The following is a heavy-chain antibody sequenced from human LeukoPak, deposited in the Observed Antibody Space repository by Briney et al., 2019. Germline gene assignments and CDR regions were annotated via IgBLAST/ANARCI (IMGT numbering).Heavy chain of an antibody. V-gene: IGHV7-4-1*02. Sequence: ASVKVSCKASGYTFTNYAMNWVRQAPGQGLEWMGWIHPSTGNPTYAQGFTGRFVFSLDTSVSTTYLQISSLKAEDTAVYFCARAFQSLGGLSLPDYWGQGTLVNGSS. CDR1: GYTFTNYA. J-gene: IGHJ4*02. CDR3: ARAFQSLGGLSLPDY. CDR2: IHPSTGNP. D-gene: IGHD3-16*02.